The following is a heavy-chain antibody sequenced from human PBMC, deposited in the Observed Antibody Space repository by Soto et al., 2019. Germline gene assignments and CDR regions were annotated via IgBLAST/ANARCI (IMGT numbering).Heavy chain of an antibody. CDR2: IIPIFGTA. Sequence: GASVKVSCKASGGTFSSYAISWVRQAPGQGLEWTGGIIPIFGTANYAQKFQGRVTITADESTSTAYMELSSLRSEDTAVYYCARDRSIFGGFGYYGMDVWGQGTTVTVSS. J-gene: IGHJ6*02. D-gene: IGHD3-3*01. V-gene: IGHV1-69*13. CDR3: ARDRSIFGGFGYYGMDV. CDR1: GGTFSSYA.